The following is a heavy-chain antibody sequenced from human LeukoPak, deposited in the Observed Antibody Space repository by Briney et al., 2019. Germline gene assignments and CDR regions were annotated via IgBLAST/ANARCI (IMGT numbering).Heavy chain of an antibody. Sequence: SETLSLTCTVSGGSISSSSYYWGWIRQPPGKGLEWIGSIYDSGSTYYNPSLKSRVTISVDTSKNQCSLKLSSVTAADTAVYYCARRPRTYFEYWGQGTLVTVSS. J-gene: IGHJ4*02. CDR3: ARRPRTYFEY. V-gene: IGHV4-39*01. CDR2: IYDSGST. CDR1: GGSISSSSYY.